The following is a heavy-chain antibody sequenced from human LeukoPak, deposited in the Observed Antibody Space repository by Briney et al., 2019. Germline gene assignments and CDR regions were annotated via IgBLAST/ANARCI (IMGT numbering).Heavy chain of an antibody. V-gene: IGHV3-33*01. Sequence: GRSLRLSCAASAFTFSSLGMHWVRQAPRKGLEGVAVIWYDGSNKYYADSVEGRFTISRDNSKNTLYLQMNSLRAEDTAVYYCARVRETWYFDFWGQGTLVTVSS. CDR2: IWYDGSNK. CDR1: AFTFSSLG. CDR3: ARVRETWYFDF. J-gene: IGHJ4*02.